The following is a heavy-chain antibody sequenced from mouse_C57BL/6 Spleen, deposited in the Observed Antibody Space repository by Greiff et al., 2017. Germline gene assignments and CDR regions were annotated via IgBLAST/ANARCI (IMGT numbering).Heavy chain of an antibody. CDR2: IYPRSGNT. CDR3: ARDYYDYDDGVGDY. CDR1: GYTFTSYG. J-gene: IGHJ2*01. V-gene: IGHV1-81*01. D-gene: IGHD2-4*01. Sequence: QVQLQQSGAELARPGASVKLSCKASGYTFTSYGISWVKQRTGQGLEWIGEIYPRSGNTYYNEKFKGKATLTADKSSSTAYMELRSLTSEDSAVYFCARDYYDYDDGVGDYWGQGTTLTVSS.